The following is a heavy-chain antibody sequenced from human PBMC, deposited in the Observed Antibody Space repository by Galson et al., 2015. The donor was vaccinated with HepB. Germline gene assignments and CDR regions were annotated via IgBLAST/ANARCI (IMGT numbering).Heavy chain of an antibody. J-gene: IGHJ6*02. CDR3: AKDPRYYYDSSGYYYYYYGMDV. V-gene: IGHV3-30*18. CDR2: ISYDGSNK. D-gene: IGHD3-22*01. Sequence: SLRLSCAASGFTFSSYGMHWVRQAPGKGLEWVAVISYDGSNKYYADSVKGRFTISRDNSKSTLYLQMNSLRAEDTAVYYCAKDPRYYYDSSGYYYYYYGMDVWGQGTTVTVSS. CDR1: GFTFSSYG.